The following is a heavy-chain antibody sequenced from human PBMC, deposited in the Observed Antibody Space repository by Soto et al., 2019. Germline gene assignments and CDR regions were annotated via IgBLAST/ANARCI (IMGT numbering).Heavy chain of an antibody. CDR2: ISAYNGNT. J-gene: IGHJ6*02. V-gene: IGHV1-18*01. Sequence: ASVKVSCKASGYTFTSYGISWVRQAPGQGLEWMGWISAYNGNTNYAQKLQGRVTMTTDTSTSTAYMELRSLRSDDTAVYYCARALRFLEWLTLGGPYGMDVWGPGTTVTVS. CDR3: ARALRFLEWLTLGGPYGMDV. CDR1: GYTFTSYG. D-gene: IGHD3-3*01.